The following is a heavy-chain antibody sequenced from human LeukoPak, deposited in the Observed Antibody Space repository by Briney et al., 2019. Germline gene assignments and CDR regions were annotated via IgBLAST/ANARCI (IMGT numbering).Heavy chain of an antibody. D-gene: IGHD2-15*01. CDR1: GFTLSSFW. CDR2: ISVADGSIT. V-gene: IGHV3-74*01. Sequence: GGSLRFSSSASGFTLSSFWLHWFRQAPGKGLVWVSRISVADGSITDYADSVRGRFTISRDTAKNTLYLEMNSLGDEDTAVYYCARDLAGYSDYWGQGTLVTVSS. CDR3: ARDLAGYSDY. J-gene: IGHJ4*02.